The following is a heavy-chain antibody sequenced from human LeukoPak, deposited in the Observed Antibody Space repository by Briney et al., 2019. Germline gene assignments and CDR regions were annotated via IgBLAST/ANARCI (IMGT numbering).Heavy chain of an antibody. J-gene: IGHJ4*02. V-gene: IGHV4-59*01. CDR1: GGSISSYY. D-gene: IGHD2-15*01. CDR3: ARTYCSGGTCYDLFDF. Sequence: SETPSLTCTVSGGSISSYYWSWIRQPPGKGLEWIAYIYHTGSTNYNPSLRSRATISLDTSKRQFSLKLSSVTAADTAVYYCARTYCSGGTCYDLFDFWGQGTLVTVSS. CDR2: IYHTGST.